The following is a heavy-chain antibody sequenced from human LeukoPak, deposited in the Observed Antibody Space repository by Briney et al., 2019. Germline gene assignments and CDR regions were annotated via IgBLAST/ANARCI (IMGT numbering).Heavy chain of an antibody. J-gene: IGHJ4*02. D-gene: IGHD3-10*01. CDR2: IKQDGSEK. V-gene: IGHV3-7*01. CDR1: GFTFSSYG. CDR3: ARLDGSGRLKEILDH. Sequence: GGSLRLSCAASGFTFSSYGMSWIRQAPGKGLEWVANIKQDGSEKYYVDSVKGRFTISRDNAKNSLYLQMNSLRAEDTAVYYCARLDGSGRLKEILDHWGQGTLVTVSS.